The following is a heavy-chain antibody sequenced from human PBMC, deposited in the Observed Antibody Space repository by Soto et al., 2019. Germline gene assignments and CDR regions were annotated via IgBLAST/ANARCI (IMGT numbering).Heavy chain of an antibody. CDR1: GGSFSGYY. CDR2: INHSGST. J-gene: IGHJ6*02. CDR3: ARGSPGGRCITMVRGERPGHYYYYGMDV. Sequence: SETLSLTCAVYGGSFSGYYWSWIRQPPGKGLEWIGEINHSGSTNYNPSLKSRVTISVDTSKNQFSLKLSSVTAADTAVYYCARGSPGGRCITMVRGERPGHYYYYGMDVWGQGTTVTVSS. V-gene: IGHV4-34*01. D-gene: IGHD3-10*01.